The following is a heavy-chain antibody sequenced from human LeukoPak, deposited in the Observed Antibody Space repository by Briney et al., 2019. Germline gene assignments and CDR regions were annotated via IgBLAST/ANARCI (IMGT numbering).Heavy chain of an antibody. CDR1: GYTFTSYG. Sequence: ASVKVSCKASGYTFTSYGISWVRQAPGQGLEWMGWISAYNGNTNYAQKLQGRVTMTTDTSTSTAYMELRSLRSDDTAVYYCARNSMGITIFGVAMADYYCYYGMDVWGQGTTVTVSS. CDR2: ISAYNGNT. D-gene: IGHD3-3*01. CDR3: ARNSMGITIFGVAMADYYCYYGMDV. J-gene: IGHJ6*02. V-gene: IGHV1-18*01.